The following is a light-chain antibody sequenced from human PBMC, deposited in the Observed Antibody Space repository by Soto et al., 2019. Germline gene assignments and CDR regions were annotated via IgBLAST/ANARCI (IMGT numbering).Light chain of an antibody. V-gene: IGLV2-14*01. CDR1: SSDVGGYKY. Sequence: QSALTQPASVSGSPGQSITISCTGTSSDVGGYKYVSWYQQHPGKAPKLMIYEVSNRPSGVSNRFSGSKSGNTASLTISGLQAEDEADYHCSSYTSSSTLYVFGTGTKVTVL. CDR2: EVS. CDR3: SSYTSSSTLYV. J-gene: IGLJ1*01.